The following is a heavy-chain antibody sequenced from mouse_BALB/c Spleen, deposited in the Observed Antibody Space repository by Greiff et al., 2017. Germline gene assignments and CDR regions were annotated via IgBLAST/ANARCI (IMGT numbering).Heavy chain of an antibody. Sequence: VQLQESGPELVKPGASVRISCKASGYTFTSYYIHWVKQRPGQGLEWIGWIYPGNVNTKYNEKFKGKATLTADKSSSTAYMQLSSLTSEDSAVYFCARGRDDYDYWGQGTTLTVSS. CDR3: ARGRDDYDY. V-gene: IGHV1S56*01. J-gene: IGHJ2*01. D-gene: IGHD2-4*01. CDR2: IYPGNVNT. CDR1: GYTFTSYY.